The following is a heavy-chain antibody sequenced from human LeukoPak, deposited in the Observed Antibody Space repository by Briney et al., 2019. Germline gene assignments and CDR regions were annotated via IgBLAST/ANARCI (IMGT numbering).Heavy chain of an antibody. V-gene: IGHV4-34*01. Sequence: SETLSLTCAVYGGSFSGYYWSWIRQPPGKGLEWIGEINHSGSTNYNPSLKSRVTISVDTSKNQFSLKLSSVTAADTAVYYCARGTYYYDSSGYGGWDYFDYWGQGTLVTVSS. CDR1: GGSFSGYY. J-gene: IGHJ4*02. D-gene: IGHD3-22*01. CDR3: ARGTYYYDSSGYGGWDYFDY. CDR2: INHSGST.